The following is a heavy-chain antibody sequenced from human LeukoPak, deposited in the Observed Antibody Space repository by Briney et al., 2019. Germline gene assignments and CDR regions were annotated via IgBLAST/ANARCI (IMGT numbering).Heavy chain of an antibody. V-gene: IGHV4-34*01. D-gene: IGHD3-22*01. CDR2: INHSGST. CDR3: ARHYLDPHDYDSSGYYFDY. Sequence: SETLSLTCADYGGSFSGYYWSWVHQPPGKGLEWIGEINHSGSTNYNPSLKSRVTISVDTSKNQFSLKLSSVTAADTAVYYCARHYLDPHDYDSSGYYFDYWGQGTLVTVSS. J-gene: IGHJ4*02. CDR1: GGSFSGYY.